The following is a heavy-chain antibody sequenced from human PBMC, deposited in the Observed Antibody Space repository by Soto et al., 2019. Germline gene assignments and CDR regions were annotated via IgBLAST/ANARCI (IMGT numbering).Heavy chain of an antibody. CDR1: GYSFTSYW. CDR2: IYPGDSDT. CDR3: ARHPIAADGGTYYGMDV. Sequence: GESLKISCKGSGYSFTSYWIGWVRQMPGKGLEWMGIIYPGDSDTRYSPSFQGQVTISADKSISTAYLQWSSLKASDTAMYYCARHPIAADGGTYYGMDVWGQGTTVTVSS. V-gene: IGHV5-51*01. J-gene: IGHJ6*02. D-gene: IGHD6-13*01.